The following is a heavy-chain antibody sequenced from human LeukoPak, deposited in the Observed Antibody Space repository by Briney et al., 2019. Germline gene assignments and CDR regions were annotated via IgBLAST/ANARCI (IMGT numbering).Heavy chain of an antibody. CDR1: GFTVSSNY. D-gene: IGHD3-22*01. V-gene: IGHV3-53*01. Sequence: PGGSLGLSCAASGFTVSSNYMSWVRQAPGKGLEWVSVIYSGGSTYYADSVKGRFTISRDNSKNTLYLQMNSLRAEDTAVYYCAKGRLLPYYFDYWGQGTLVTVSS. J-gene: IGHJ4*02. CDR2: IYSGGST. CDR3: AKGRLLPYYFDY.